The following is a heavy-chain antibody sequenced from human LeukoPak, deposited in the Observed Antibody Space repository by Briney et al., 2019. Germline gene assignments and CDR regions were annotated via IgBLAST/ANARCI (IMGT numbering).Heavy chain of an antibody. CDR1: GFTFSSYT. CDR2: ITTSDGNT. CDR3: ATVGTIRVYYFNY. V-gene: IGHV3-23*01. J-gene: IGHJ4*02. D-gene: IGHD2-21*02. Sequence: PGGSLRLSCAASGFTFSSYTMSWVRQAPGKGLEWVSTITTSDGNTYYADSVKGRFTVSRDNSKNTLYLQMNSLRAEDTAVYYCATVGTIRVYYFNYWGQGTLVTVTS.